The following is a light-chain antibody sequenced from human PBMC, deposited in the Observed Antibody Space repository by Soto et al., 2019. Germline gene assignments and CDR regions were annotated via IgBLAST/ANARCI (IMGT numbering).Light chain of an antibody. CDR3: QQLTDWPPQWT. V-gene: IGKV3-11*01. Sequence: TQSAGTLFLSPGARATPSRRPSQSISSYLAWYQQKPGQAPRLLXXDASSRATGIPARFSGSGSGTDFTLTISSLEPEDFAVYYCQQLTDWPPQWTFGQGTKVYIK. CDR2: DAS. J-gene: IGKJ1*01. CDR1: QSISSY.